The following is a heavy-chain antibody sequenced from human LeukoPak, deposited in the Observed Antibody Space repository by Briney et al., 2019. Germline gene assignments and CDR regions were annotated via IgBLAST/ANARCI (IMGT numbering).Heavy chain of an antibody. J-gene: IGHJ4*02. CDR2: IRYDGSNK. D-gene: IGHD6-13*01. V-gene: IGHV3-30*02. Sequence: PGGSLRLSCAASGFTFSSYGMHWVRQAPGKGLEWVAFIRYDGSNKYYADSVKGRFTISRDTSRNTLSLQMNSLRAEDTAVYYCAKDPTAYSSSWYFDFWGQGTLVTVSS. CDR3: AKDPTAYSSSWYFDF. CDR1: GFTFSSYG.